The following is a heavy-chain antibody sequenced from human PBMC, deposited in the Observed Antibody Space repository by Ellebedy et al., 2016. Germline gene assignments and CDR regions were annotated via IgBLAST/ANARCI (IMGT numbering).Heavy chain of an antibody. V-gene: IGHV1-18*01. Sequence: ASVKVSCXASGYTFSNYGISWVRQAPGQGLEWMGWISAYNGNTNYAQKVQGRVTMTTDTSTNTAYMELRSLRSDDTAVYYCARRGYCSSPTCYYISVSFDIWGQGTMVTVSS. J-gene: IGHJ3*02. CDR3: ARRGYCSSPTCYYISVSFDI. D-gene: IGHD2-2*01. CDR1: GYTFSNYG. CDR2: ISAYNGNT.